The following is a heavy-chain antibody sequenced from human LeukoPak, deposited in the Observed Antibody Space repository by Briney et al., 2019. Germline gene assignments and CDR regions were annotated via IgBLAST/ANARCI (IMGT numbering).Heavy chain of an antibody. CDR1: GFTFSSYS. V-gene: IGHV3-21*01. Sequence: GGSLRLSCAASGFTFSSYSMNWVRQAPGKGLEWVSSISSSSSYIYYADSVKGRFTISRDNAKNSLYLQMNSLRAEDTAVYYCARDNAFGGVIVREDYFDYWGQGTLVTVSS. CDR2: ISSSSSYI. J-gene: IGHJ4*02. CDR3: ARDNAFGGVIVREDYFDY. D-gene: IGHD3-16*02.